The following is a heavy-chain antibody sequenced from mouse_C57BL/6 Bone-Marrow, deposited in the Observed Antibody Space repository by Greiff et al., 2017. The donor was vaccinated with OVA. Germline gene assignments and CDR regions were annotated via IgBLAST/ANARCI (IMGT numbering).Heavy chain of an antibody. CDR2: ISYDGSN. CDR3: ARDYSNLWYFDV. V-gene: IGHV3-6*01. CDR1: GYSITSGYY. D-gene: IGHD2-5*01. J-gene: IGHJ1*03. Sequence: EVQLQESGPGLVKPSQSLSLTCSVTGYSITSGYYWNWIRQFPGNKLEWRGYISYDGSNNYNPSLKNRISITRDTSKNQFFLKLNSVTTEDTATYYCARDYSNLWYFDVWGTGTTVTVSS.